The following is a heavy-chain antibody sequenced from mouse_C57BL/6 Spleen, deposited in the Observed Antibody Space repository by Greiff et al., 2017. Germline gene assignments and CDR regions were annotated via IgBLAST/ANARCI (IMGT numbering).Heavy chain of an antibody. D-gene: IGHD1-1*01. CDR3: AKNYYGSSTRYFEV. V-gene: IGHV2-4*01. CDR2: IWSGGST. J-gene: IGHJ1*03. Sequence: QVQLQQSGPGLVQPSQSLSITCPVSGFSLTSYGVHWVRQPPGKGLEWLGVIWSGGSTDYTAAFISRLSISKDNSKSQVFFKMNSLQADDTAIYYCAKNYYGSSTRYFEVWGTGATVTVSS. CDR1: GFSLTSYG.